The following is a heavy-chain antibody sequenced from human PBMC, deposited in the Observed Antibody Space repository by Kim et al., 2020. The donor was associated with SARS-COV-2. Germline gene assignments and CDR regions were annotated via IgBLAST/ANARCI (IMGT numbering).Heavy chain of an antibody. CDR3: ARARGYSYGYFGY. Sequence: YDPSLTSRFTRSVDTSKNQFSLKLSSVTAADTAVYYWARARGYSYGYFGYWGQGTLVTVSS. D-gene: IGHD5-18*01. J-gene: IGHJ4*02. V-gene: IGHV4-34*01.